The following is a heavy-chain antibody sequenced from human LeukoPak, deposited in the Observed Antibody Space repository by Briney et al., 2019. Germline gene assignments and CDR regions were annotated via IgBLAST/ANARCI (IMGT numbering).Heavy chain of an antibody. V-gene: IGHV4-59*01. CDR2: IYYSGST. Sequence: SETLSLTCTVSGGSISSYYWSWIRQPPGKGLEWIGYIYYSGSTNYNPSLKSRVPISVDTSKNQFSLKLSSVTAADTAVYYCAREQSSGYLYYFDYWGQGTLVTVSS. J-gene: IGHJ4*02. D-gene: IGHD3-22*01. CDR1: GGSISSYY. CDR3: AREQSSGYLYYFDY.